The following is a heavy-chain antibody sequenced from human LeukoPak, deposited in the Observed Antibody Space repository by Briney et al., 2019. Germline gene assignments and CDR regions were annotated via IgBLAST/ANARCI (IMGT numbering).Heavy chain of an antibody. CDR2: IKSKTDGGTT. J-gene: IGHJ3*02. CDR3: AKDLGVVRAFDI. CDR1: GFTFSNAW. Sequence: PGGSLRLSCAASGFTFSNAWMSWVRQAPGKGLEWVGRIKSKTDGGTTDYAAPVKGRFTISRDNSKNTLYLQMNSLRAEDTAVYYCAKDLGVVRAFDIWGQGTMVTVSS. V-gene: IGHV3-15*01. D-gene: IGHD2-21*01.